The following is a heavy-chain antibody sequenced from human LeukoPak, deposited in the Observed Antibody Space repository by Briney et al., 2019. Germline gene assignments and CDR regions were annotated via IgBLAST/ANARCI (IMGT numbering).Heavy chain of an antibody. D-gene: IGHD2-8*01. J-gene: IGHJ4*02. CDR2: IRYDGSNK. CDR1: GFTFSSYG. V-gene: IGHV3-30*02. CDR3: AKSLWCTNGVCYTIDY. Sequence: AGGSLRLSCAASGFTFSSYGMHWVRQAPGKGLEWVAFIRYDGSNKYYADSVKGRFTISRDNSKNTLYLQMNSLRAEDTAVYYCAKSLWCTNGVCYTIDYWGQGTLVTVSS.